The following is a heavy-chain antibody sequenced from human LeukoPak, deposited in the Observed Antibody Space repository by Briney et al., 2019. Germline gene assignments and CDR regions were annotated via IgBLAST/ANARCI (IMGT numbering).Heavy chain of an antibody. CDR1: GFTFRSYW. CDR3: GRDLMGSIDS. J-gene: IGHJ4*02. Sequence: GGSLRLSCAASGFTFRSYWMHWVRQAPGKGLVWVSRIDNDGSDTIYADSVKGRFTISRDNAKNTLYLQMDSLGVEDTAVYYCGRDLMGSIDSWSQGTLVTVSS. V-gene: IGHV3-74*01. D-gene: IGHD1-26*01. CDR2: IDNDGSDT.